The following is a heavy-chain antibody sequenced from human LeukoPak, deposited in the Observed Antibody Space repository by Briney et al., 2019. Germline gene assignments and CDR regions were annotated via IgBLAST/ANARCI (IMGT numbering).Heavy chain of an antibody. J-gene: IGHJ4*02. Sequence: ASVKVSCKASGGTFSSYAISWVRQAPGQGLEWMGRIIPILGIANYAQKFQGRVTITADKSTSTAYMELSSLRSEDTAVYYCARALGWYFDWLSRYYYFDYWGQGTLVTVSS. CDR3: ARALGWYFDWLSRYYYFDY. V-gene: IGHV1-69*04. D-gene: IGHD3-9*01. CDR1: GGTFSSYA. CDR2: IIPILGIA.